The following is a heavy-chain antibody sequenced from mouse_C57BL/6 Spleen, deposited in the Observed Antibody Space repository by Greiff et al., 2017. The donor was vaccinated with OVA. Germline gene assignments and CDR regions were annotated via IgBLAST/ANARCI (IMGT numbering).Heavy chain of an antibody. Sequence: QVHVKQSGAELVKPGASVKLSCKASGYTFTEYTIHWVKQRSGQGLEWIGWFYPGSGSIKYNEKFKDKATLTADKSSSTVYMELSRLTSEDSAVYFCARHEDGSYYDYDGGYFDVWGTGTTVTVSS. D-gene: IGHD2-4*01. CDR3: ARHEDGSYYDYDGGYFDV. CDR1: GYTFTEYT. J-gene: IGHJ1*03. V-gene: IGHV1-62-2*01. CDR2: FYPGSGSI.